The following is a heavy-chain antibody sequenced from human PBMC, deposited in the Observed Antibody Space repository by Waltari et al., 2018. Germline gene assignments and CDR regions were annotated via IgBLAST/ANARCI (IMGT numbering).Heavy chain of an antibody. J-gene: IGHJ4*02. CDR2: VSPHNGDT. D-gene: IGHD4-17*01. V-gene: IGHV1-18*04. CDR1: GYTFTRYG. CDR3: ARGAPYGDYLPCDY. Sequence: QVQLVQSGAEVEKPGASVKVSCKAIGYTFTRYGISCVRQAPGQGLEWMGWVSPHNGDTDYAQKFQGRVTMATDTFMNTAYMELRSLRPDDTAVYYCARGAPYGDYLPCDYWGQGTLVTVSS.